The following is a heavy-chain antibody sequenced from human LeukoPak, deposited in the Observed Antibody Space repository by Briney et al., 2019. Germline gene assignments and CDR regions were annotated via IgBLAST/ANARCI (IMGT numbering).Heavy chain of an antibody. Sequence: GGSLRLSCAASGFTVSSNYMSWVRQAPGKGLEWVSVIYSGGSTYYADSVRGRFTISRDNSKNTLFLQMNSLRAEDTAVYYCANPPGHDFWSGHHTSGVDVWGQGTTVTVSS. D-gene: IGHD3-3*01. J-gene: IGHJ6*02. V-gene: IGHV3-53*01. CDR1: GFTVSSNY. CDR3: ANPPGHDFWSGHHTSGVDV. CDR2: IYSGGST.